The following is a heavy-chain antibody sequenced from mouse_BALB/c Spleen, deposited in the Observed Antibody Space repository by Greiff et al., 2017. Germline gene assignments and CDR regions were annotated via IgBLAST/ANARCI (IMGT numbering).Heavy chain of an antibody. J-gene: IGHJ4*01. D-gene: IGHD2-14*01. CDR3: AGYYRYDRGYAMDY. CDR2: ILPGSGST. CDR1: GYTFSSYW. Sequence: VKLMESGAELMKPGASVKISCKATGYTFSSYWIEWVKQRPGHGLEWIGEILPGSGSTNYNEKFKGKATFTADTSSNTAYMQLSSLTSEDSAVYYCAGYYRYDRGYAMDYWGQGTSVTVSA. V-gene: IGHV1-9*01.